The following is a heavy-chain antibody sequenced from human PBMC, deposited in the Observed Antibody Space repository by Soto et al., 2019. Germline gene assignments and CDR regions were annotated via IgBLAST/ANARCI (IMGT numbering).Heavy chain of an antibody. Sequence: QVQLVQSGAEVKKPGASVKVSCKASGYTFTNYEINWVRQATGQGIEWMGWMNPGSGNTGYAHKFQGRVTMTRNISISTAYMELSRLGSDDTAIYYCARMAASGSLIWFDPWGQGTLVTVSS. CDR1: GYTFTNYE. CDR3: ARMAASGSLIWFDP. D-gene: IGHD3-10*01. V-gene: IGHV1-8*01. CDR2: MNPGSGNT. J-gene: IGHJ5*02.